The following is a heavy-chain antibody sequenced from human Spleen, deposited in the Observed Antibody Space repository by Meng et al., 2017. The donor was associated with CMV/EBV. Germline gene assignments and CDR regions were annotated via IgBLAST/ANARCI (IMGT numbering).Heavy chain of an antibody. J-gene: IGHJ3*02. CDR3: AREGVQSDAFDI. Sequence: GESLKISCATSGFTFSSFEMNWVRQAPGQGLEWVSYISSTGTAIFYADSVKGRFTISRDNAKNSLHLQMNSLRADDTAVYYCAREGVQSDAFDIWGQGTMVTVSS. CDR2: ISSTGTAI. D-gene: IGHD3-10*01. V-gene: IGHV3-48*03. CDR1: GFTFSSFE.